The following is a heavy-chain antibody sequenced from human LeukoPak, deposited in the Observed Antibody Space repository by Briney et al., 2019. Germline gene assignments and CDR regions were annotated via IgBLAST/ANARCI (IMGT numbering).Heavy chain of an antibody. CDR3: ASSHDIVGATGFDY. V-gene: IGHV3-30-3*01. D-gene: IGHD1-26*01. CDR2: ISYDGSNK. Sequence: GGSLRLSCAASGFTFSSYAMHWVRQAPGKGLEWVAVISYDGSNKYYADSVKGRFTISRDNSKNTLYLQMNSLRAEDTAVYYCASSHDIVGATGFDYWGQGTLVTVSS. CDR1: GFTFSSYA. J-gene: IGHJ4*02.